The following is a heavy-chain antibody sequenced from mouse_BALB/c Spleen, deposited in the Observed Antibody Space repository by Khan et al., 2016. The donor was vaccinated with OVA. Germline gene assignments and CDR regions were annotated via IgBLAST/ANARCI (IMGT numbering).Heavy chain of an antibody. Sequence: VQLQQSGPELVKPGASVKMSCKASGYTFTSYVMQWVKQKPGQGLEWIGYITPYNDGTKYNDNFKGRATLTSDISSSTAYMELSSLTSEDSAVYYCAQTARATFAVWGQGTLVTVSA. CDR1: GYTFTSYV. CDR2: ITPYNDGT. J-gene: IGHJ3*01. D-gene: IGHD3-2*01. CDR3: AQTARATFAV. V-gene: IGHV1S136*01.